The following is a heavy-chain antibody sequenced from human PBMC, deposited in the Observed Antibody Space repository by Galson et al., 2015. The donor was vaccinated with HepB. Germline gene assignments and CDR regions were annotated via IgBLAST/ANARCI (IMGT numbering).Heavy chain of an antibody. Sequence: SLRLSCAASGFTFSSYSMNWVRQAPGKGLEWVSYISSSSSTIYYADSVKGRFTISRDNAKNSLYLQMNSLRAEDTAVYYCAREKAAAYYYYGMDVWGQGTTVTVSS. V-gene: IGHV3-48*01. CDR3: AREKAAAYYYYGMDV. CDR1: GFTFSSYS. J-gene: IGHJ6*02. D-gene: IGHD2-15*01. CDR2: ISSSSSTI.